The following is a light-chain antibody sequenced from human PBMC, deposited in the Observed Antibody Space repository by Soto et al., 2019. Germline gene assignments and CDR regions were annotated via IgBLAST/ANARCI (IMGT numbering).Light chain of an antibody. CDR1: SSNIGSNT. CDR2: TNT. J-gene: IGLJ2*01. Sequence: QSALTQTPSASGTPGQRVTISCSGSSSNIGSNTVNWYQQLPGTAPKLLIYTNTKRPSGVPDRFSGSKSGASASLAISGLQSEDEADYYCAAWDDSLNSVLFGGGTKVTVL. V-gene: IGLV1-44*01. CDR3: AAWDDSLNSVL.